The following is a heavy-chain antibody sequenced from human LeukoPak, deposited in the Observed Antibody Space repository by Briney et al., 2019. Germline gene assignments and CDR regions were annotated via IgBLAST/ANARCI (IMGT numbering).Heavy chain of an antibody. Sequence: SGPTLVNPTETLTLTCTVSGFSLSNARMGVSWIRQPPGKALEWLAHIFSNDEKSYSTSLKSRLTISKDTSKSQVVLTMTNMDPVDTATYYCARIGPYRNSKVDAFDIWGQGTMVTVSS. J-gene: IGHJ3*02. V-gene: IGHV2-26*01. CDR1: GFSLSNARMG. CDR2: IFSNDEK. CDR3: ARIGPYRNSKVDAFDI. D-gene: IGHD1-26*01.